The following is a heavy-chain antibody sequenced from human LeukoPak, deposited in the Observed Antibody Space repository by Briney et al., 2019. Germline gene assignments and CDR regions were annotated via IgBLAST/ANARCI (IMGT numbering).Heavy chain of an antibody. CDR2: IYPDDSDT. Sequence: GESLKISCKVSGYSFATYWIGWVRQMPGKGLEGMGIIYPDDSDTRYSPSFQGQVTISADKSISTAYLQWSSLKAPDTAMYYCATPYPREYCSSSACYFNYWGQGTLVTVSS. J-gene: IGHJ4*02. CDR3: ATPYPREYCSSSACYFNY. D-gene: IGHD2-2*01. CDR1: GYSFATYW. V-gene: IGHV5-51*01.